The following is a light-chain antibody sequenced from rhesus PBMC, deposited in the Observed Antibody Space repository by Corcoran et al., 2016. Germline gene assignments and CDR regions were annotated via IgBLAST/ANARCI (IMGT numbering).Light chain of an antibody. J-gene: IGKJ1*01. CDR1: QSLVHSNGNKY. Sequence: DVVMTQSPLALPITPGQPASISCRSSQSLVHSNGNKYLSWVQQKPGSPPRFLIYKVSNRYSGVPDRFSGSGAGTAFTLKISRVEAEDVGVYSCMQYTHIPWTFDQGTNVEIK. CDR3: MQYTHIPWT. V-gene: IGKV2-65*01. CDR2: KVS.